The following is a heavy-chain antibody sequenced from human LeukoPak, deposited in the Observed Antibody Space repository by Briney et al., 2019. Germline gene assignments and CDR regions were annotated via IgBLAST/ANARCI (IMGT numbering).Heavy chain of an antibody. D-gene: IGHD3-22*01. Sequence: PSETLSLTCTVPGGSISSYYWNWIRQPPGKGLEWIGNIHYSGSTNYSPSLKSRVTISVDTSNNQFSLKLSSVTAADTAVYYCARQRLRGYHDSSGYYFDFWGQGTLVTVSS. CDR1: GGSISSYY. V-gene: IGHV4-59*08. CDR2: IHYSGST. J-gene: IGHJ4*02. CDR3: ARQRLRGYHDSSGYYFDF.